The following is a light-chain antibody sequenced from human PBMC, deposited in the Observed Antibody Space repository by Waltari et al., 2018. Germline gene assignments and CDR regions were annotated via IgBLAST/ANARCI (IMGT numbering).Light chain of an antibody. CDR2: EAS. CDR1: QSISKW. Sequence: DIRMTQSPSTLSASAGDRVIISCRASQSISKWLAWYQQKPVKAPKLLIYEASTLQSGVPSRFSGTGSWTDFTLTISSLQPDDFATYYCQQYNSYSLLTFGGGTKVEIK. V-gene: IGKV1-5*03. CDR3: QQYNSYSLLT. J-gene: IGKJ4*01.